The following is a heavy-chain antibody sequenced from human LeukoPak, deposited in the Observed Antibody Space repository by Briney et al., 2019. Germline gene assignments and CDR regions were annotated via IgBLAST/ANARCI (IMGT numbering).Heavy chain of an antibody. CDR1: GFTFSTQY. V-gene: IGHV3-7*03. D-gene: IGHD2-15*01. CDR2: IKEDGSIK. J-gene: IGHJ3*02. Sequence: PGGSLRLSCTAAGFTFSTQYMAWVRQAPGKGLEWVANIKEDGSIKNYVDSVKGRFTISRDNAKNSLYLEMNSLRAEDTALYYCVRDSTIEENNRWYDGLDICGQGTMVTVSS. CDR3: VRDSTIEENNRWYDGLDI.